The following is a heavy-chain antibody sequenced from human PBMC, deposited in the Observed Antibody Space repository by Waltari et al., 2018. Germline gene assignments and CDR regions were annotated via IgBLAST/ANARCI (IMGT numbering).Heavy chain of an antibody. V-gene: IGHV4-34*01. Sequence: QVQLQQWGAGLLKPSETLSLTCAVYGGSFSGYSWSWIRQPPGKGLEWIGEINHSGSTNYNPSLKSRVTISVDTSKNQFSLKLSSVTAADTAVYYCARDYGYDSSGYYQVAFDIWGQGTMVTVSS. J-gene: IGHJ3*02. D-gene: IGHD3-22*01. CDR1: GGSFSGYS. CDR2: INHSGST. CDR3: ARDYGYDSSGYYQVAFDI.